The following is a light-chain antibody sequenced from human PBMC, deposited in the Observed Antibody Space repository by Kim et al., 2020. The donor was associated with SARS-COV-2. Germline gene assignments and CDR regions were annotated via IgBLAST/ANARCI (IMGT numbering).Light chain of an antibody. CDR1: NSDVGTYNL. Sequence: QSVLTQPVSVSGSPGQSITISCTGTNSDVGTYNLVSWYQHHPGKAPKLMIYEVIKRPSGVSNRFSGSKSGNTASLTISGLQAEDEADYYCCSYVGNSLVVFGGGTQLTVL. CDR3: CSYVGNSLVV. J-gene: IGLJ2*01. CDR2: EVI. V-gene: IGLV2-23*02.